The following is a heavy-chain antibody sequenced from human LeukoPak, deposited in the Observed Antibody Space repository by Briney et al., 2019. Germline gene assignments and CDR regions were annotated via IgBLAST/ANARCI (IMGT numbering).Heavy chain of an antibody. Sequence: SVKVSCKASGGTFSSYAISWVRQAPGQGLEWMGRIIPILGIANYAQKFQGRVTITADKSTSTAYMELSSLRSEDTAVYYCARIGGGGGFDYWGQGTLVTVSS. D-gene: IGHD3-16*01. CDR1: GGTFSSYA. CDR2: IIPILGIA. V-gene: IGHV1-69*04. CDR3: ARIGGGGGFDY. J-gene: IGHJ4*02.